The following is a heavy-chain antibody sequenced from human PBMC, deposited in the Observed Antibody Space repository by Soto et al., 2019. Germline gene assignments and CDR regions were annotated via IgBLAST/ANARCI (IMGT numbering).Heavy chain of an antibody. D-gene: IGHD1-20*01. CDR1: GGSISSYY. CDR3: ARLNNWSYYYMDV. V-gene: IGHV4-59*08. J-gene: IGHJ6*03. Sequence: PSETLSLTCTVSGGSISSYYWSWIRQPPGKGLEWIGYIYYTGSTNYNPSLKSRVTISVDTSKNQFSLKLSSVTAADTAVYYCARLNNWSYYYMDVWGKGTTVTVSS. CDR2: IYYTGST.